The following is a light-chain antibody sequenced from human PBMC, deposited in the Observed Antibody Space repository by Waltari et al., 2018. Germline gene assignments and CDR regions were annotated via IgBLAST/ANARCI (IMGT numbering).Light chain of an antibody. CDR3: QQYGRSWNT. J-gene: IGKJ2*01. CDR2: GAS. CDR1: QSVSSSY. Sequence: EIVLTQSPGTLSLSPGERATLPCRASQSVSSSYLAWYQQNPGQAPRLLIYGASSRATGIPDRLSGSGSGTDFTLTISRLEPEDFAVYYCQQYGRSWNTFGQGTKLEIK. V-gene: IGKV3-20*01.